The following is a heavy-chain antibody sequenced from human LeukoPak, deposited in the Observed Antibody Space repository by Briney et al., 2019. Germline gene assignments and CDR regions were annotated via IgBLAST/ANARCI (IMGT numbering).Heavy chain of an antibody. D-gene: IGHD3-3*01. V-gene: IGHV4-31*03. J-gene: IGHJ5*02. CDR2: IYYSGST. Sequence: SETLSLTCTVSGGSISSGGYYWSWIRQHPGKGLEWIGYIYYSGSTYYNPSLKSRVTISVDTSKDQFSLKLSSVTAADTAVYYCARGRSLLEWSPDRRRHWFDPWGQGTLVTVSS. CDR1: GGSISSGGYY. CDR3: ARGRSLLEWSPDRRRHWFDP.